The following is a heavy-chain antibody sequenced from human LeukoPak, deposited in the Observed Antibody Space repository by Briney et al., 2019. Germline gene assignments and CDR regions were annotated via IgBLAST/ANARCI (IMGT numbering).Heavy chain of an antibody. CDR3: ARGRPNFCSSTSCYPLRYYYYYGMDV. J-gene: IGHJ6*04. V-gene: IGHV4-34*01. Sequence: SETLSLTRAVYGGSFSGYYWSWIRQPPGKGLEWIGEINHSGSTNYNPSLKSRVTISVDTSKNQFSLKLSSVTAADTAVYYCARGRPNFCSSTSCYPLRYYYYYGMDVWGKGTTVTVSS. CDR2: INHSGST. CDR1: GGSFSGYY. D-gene: IGHD2-2*01.